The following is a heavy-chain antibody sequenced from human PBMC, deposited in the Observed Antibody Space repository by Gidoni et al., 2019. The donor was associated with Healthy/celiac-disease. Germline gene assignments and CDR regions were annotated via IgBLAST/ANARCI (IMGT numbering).Heavy chain of an antibody. CDR1: GFTFSAYY. D-gene: IGHD6-6*01. J-gene: IGHJ6*02. CDR3: ARDGGGQLVPYYYYGMDV. CDR2: ISSSGSTI. V-gene: IGHV3-11*01. Sequence: QVQLVESGGGLVKPGGSLRLSCAASGFTFSAYYMSWIRRAPGKGMGWVSYISSSGSTIYYADSVKGRFTIPRDNAKNSLYLQMNSLRAEDTAVYYCARDGGGQLVPYYYYGMDVWGQGTTVTVSS.